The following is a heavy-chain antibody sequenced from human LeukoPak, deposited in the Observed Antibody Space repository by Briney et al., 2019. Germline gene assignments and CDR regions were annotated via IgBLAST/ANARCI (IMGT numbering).Heavy chain of an antibody. CDR2: IKSDGSVT. V-gene: IGHV3-74*01. CDR1: GFTFSSYW. CDR3: ARDHDAVGTTIDH. Sequence: PGGSLRRSCAASGFTFSSYWMHWVRQAPGEGLVWVSRIKSDGSVTWYADSVKGRFTISRDNAKNMLYLQMNSLRDEDTAVYFCARDHDAVGTTIDHWGQGTLVAVSS. D-gene: IGHD1-14*01. J-gene: IGHJ4*02.